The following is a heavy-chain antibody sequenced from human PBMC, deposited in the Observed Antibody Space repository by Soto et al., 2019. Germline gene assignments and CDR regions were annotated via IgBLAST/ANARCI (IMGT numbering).Heavy chain of an antibody. J-gene: IGHJ5*02. V-gene: IGHV5-51*01. CDR1: GYSFTSYW. Sequence: GESLKLSCKGSGYSFTSYWIGWVRQMPGKGLEWMGIIYPGDSDTRYSPSFQGQVTISADKSISTAYLQWSSLKASDTAMYYCESQGHYHDSSGYRFDTWVQRTLVTVSS. CDR2: IYPGDSDT. CDR3: ESQGHYHDSSGYRFDT. D-gene: IGHD3-22*01.